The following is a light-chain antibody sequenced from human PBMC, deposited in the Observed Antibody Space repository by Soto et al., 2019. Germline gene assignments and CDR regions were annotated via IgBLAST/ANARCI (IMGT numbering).Light chain of an antibody. CDR3: AAWDDSLSGPNWV. J-gene: IGLJ3*02. CDR1: TSNIGSNS. Sequence: QSVLSQPPSASGTPGHSVAISCSGSTSNIGSNSVYWYHQFPGTAPKLLIYRNTQRPLEVPDRFSGSKSGASASLAISDLRSEDEGLYSCAAWDDSLSGPNWVFGGGTKLTVL. CDR2: RNT. V-gene: IGLV1-47*01.